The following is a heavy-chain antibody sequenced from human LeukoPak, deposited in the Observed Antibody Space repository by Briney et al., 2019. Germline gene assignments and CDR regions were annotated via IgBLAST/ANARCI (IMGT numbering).Heavy chain of an antibody. Sequence: PGGSLRLSCAASGFTFNSYAMHWVRQAPGKGLEWVAVISYDGSNKYYADSVKGRFTISRDNSKNTLYLQMNSLRAEDTAVYYCAKVEDSSGWYWEGYYFDYWGQGTLVTVSS. CDR2: ISYDGSNK. CDR1: GFTFNSYA. D-gene: IGHD6-19*01. CDR3: AKVEDSSGWYWEGYYFDY. V-gene: IGHV3-30-3*01. J-gene: IGHJ4*02.